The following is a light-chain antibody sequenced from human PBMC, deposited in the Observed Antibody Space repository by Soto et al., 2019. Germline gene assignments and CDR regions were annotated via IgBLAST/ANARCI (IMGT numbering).Light chain of an antibody. CDR2: SAY. J-gene: IGKJ1*01. Sequence: DIQLTQSPSAMSASVGDRVTITCRASQGIRTSLAWFQQKPGKVAKRVIFSAYSVQRGVPSRFSGSGSGTDFNLTISSLQTEDVAPYYCLHSNSYPWTFGQGTKVQI. V-gene: IGKV1-17*03. CDR3: LHSNSYPWT. CDR1: QGIRTS.